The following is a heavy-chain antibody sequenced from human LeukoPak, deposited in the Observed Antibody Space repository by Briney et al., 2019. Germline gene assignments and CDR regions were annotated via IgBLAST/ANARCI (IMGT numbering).Heavy chain of an antibody. CDR1: GGSISISSYY. CDR2: IYYSGST. CDR3: ASGAIYYYDSSGYPLDYFDY. J-gene: IGHJ4*02. D-gene: IGHD3-22*01. Sequence: SETLSLTCTVSGGSISISSYYWGWIRQPPGKGLEWIGNIYYSGSTYYNPSLKSRVTISVDTSKNQFSLKLTSVTAADTAVYYCASGAIYYYDSSGYPLDYFDYWGQGTLVTVSS. V-gene: IGHV4-39*01.